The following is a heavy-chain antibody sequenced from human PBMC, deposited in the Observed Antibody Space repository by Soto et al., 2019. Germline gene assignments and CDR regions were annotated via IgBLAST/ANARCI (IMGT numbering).Heavy chain of an antibody. V-gene: IGHV4-34*01. Sequence: QVQLRQWGAGLVKPSETLSLTCAVYGGSFNGYYWNWIRQPPGKGQEWIGEINHSGSTNYNPSLKSRVSISVDTAKNQFSLRLSSVTAADTAVYSCASQRPTVTTFDYWGPEPWSPSPQ. D-gene: IGHD4-17*01. CDR2: INHSGST. CDR3: ASQRPTVTTFDY. J-gene: IGHJ4*01. CDR1: GGSFNGYY.